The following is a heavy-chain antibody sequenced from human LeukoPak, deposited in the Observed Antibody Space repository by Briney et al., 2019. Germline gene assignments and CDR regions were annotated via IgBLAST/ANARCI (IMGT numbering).Heavy chain of an antibody. D-gene: IGHD6-19*01. Sequence: PSETLSLTCTVSGGSISSYYWSWIRQPPGKGLEWIGYIYTSGSTNYNPSLKSRVTISVDTSKNQFSLKLSSVTAADTAVYYCARHDDSSGEGWFDPWGQGTLVTVSS. CDR3: ARHDDSSGEGWFDP. CDR2: IYTSGST. J-gene: IGHJ5*02. V-gene: IGHV4-4*09. CDR1: GGSISSYY.